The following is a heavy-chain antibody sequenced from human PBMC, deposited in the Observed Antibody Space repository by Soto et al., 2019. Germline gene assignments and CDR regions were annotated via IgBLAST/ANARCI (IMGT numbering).Heavy chain of an antibody. D-gene: IGHD1-1*01. CDR3: TAGLVGNTLGLDA. J-gene: IGHJ5*02. CDR1: GFTFNYPW. Sequence: EVQLVESGGGLIKPGGSLRLSCAGSGFTFNYPWMNWIRQTPGKDLEWVGRIKSKAHGEIADYAAPVRGRFAISRDDSKNTLYLQMNSLKTEDTAVYSCTAGLVGNTLGLDAWGQGTLVTVSS. V-gene: IGHV3-15*07. CDR2: IKSKAHGEIA.